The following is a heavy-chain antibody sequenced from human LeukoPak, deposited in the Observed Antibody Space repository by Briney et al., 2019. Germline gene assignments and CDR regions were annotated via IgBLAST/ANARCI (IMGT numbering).Heavy chain of an antibody. CDR1: GGSISSYY. CDR3: ASLAVATPYYYYGMDV. J-gene: IGHJ6*04. Sequence: SETLSLTCTVSGGSISSYYWSWIRQPPGKGLEWIGYIYYSGSTNYNPSLKSRVTISVDTSKNQFSLKLSSVTAADTAVYYCASLAVATPYYYYGMDVWGKGTTVTVSS. CDR2: IYYSGST. D-gene: IGHD6-19*01. V-gene: IGHV4-59*01.